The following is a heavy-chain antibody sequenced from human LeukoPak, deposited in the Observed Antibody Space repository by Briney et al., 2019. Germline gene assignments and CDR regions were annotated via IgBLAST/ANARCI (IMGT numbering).Heavy chain of an antibody. CDR1: GGSFSGYY. CDR2: INHSGST. Sequence: SETLSLTCAVYGGSFSGYYWSWIRQPPGKGLEWIGGINHSGSTNYNPSLKGRVTISVDASKNQFSLKLSSVTAADTAVYYCARGSTVVWFDPWGQGTLVTVSS. CDR3: ARGSTVVWFDP. V-gene: IGHV4-34*01. J-gene: IGHJ5*02. D-gene: IGHD4-17*01.